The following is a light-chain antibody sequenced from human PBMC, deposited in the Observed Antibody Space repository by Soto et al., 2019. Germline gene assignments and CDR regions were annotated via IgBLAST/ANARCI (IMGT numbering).Light chain of an antibody. J-gene: IGLJ1*01. V-gene: IGLV3-1*01. CDR2: QDN. CDR1: KLGDKY. CDR3: QAWDSSLGV. Sequence: SYELTQPPSVSVSPGQTASITCSGDKLGDKYTCWYQQKPGQSPVLVIYQDNKRPSGIPERFSGSNSGNTATLTISGTQAMDEADYYCQAWDSSLGVFGTGTKLTVL.